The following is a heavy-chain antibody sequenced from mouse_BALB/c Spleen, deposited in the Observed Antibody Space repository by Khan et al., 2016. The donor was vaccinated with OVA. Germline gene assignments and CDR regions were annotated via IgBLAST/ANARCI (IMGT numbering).Heavy chain of an antibody. CDR1: GYSFTSDYV. CDR3: ARDGSRYDYAMDY. V-gene: IGHV3-2*02. D-gene: IGHD2-3*01. J-gene: IGHJ4*01. CDR2: ITSSGST. Sequence: VQLQQSGPSLVKPSQSLSLSCTATGYSFTSDYVRNWIRQLPGNKLEWMGFITSSGSTNYNQAFKSRTSFTRDTSKNQFFLQMNSVTTEDTATYYCARDGSRYDYAMDYWGQGTSVTVSA.